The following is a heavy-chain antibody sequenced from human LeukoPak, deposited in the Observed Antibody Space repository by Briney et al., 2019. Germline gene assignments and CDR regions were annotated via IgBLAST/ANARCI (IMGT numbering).Heavy chain of an antibody. CDR1: GGSISSYY. J-gene: IGHJ3*02. D-gene: IGHD5-12*01. CDR3: ARRNSGYDYGAFDI. V-gene: IGHV4-59*08. Sequence: SETLSLTCTVSGGSISSYYWSWIRQPPGNGLGWIGYIYYSGSTNYNPSLKSRVTISVDTSKNQFSLKLSSVTAADTAVYYCARRNSGYDYGAFDIWGQGTMVTVSS. CDR2: IYYSGST.